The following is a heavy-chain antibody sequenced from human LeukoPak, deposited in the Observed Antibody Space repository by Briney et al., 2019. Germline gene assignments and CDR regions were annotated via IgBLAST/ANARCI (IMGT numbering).Heavy chain of an antibody. D-gene: IGHD4-23*01. J-gene: IGHJ4*02. Sequence: GGSLRLSCAVSGFTFSSYAMSWVRQAPGKGLEWVSAISGSGGGTFYADSVKGRFTISRDNSKNTLYLQMNSLRAEDTAVYYCARRAGGYSHPYDYWGQGILVTVSS. CDR1: GFTFSSYA. CDR2: ISGSGGGT. V-gene: IGHV3-23*01. CDR3: ARRAGGYSHPYDY.